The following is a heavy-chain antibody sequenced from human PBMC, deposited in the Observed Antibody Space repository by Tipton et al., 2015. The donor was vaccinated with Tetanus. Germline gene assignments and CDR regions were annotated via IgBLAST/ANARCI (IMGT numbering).Heavy chain of an antibody. J-gene: IGHJ5*02. CDR2: ISGSGGST. D-gene: IGHD6-13*01. V-gene: IGHV3-23*01. CDR3: AKGGAAGTNWFDP. Sequence: SLRLSCAASGFTFSSYAMSWVRQAPGKGLEWVSAISGSGGSTYYADSVKGRFTISRDNSKNTLYLQMNSLRAEDTAVYYRAKGGAAGTNWFDPWGQGTLVTVSS. CDR1: GFTFSSYA.